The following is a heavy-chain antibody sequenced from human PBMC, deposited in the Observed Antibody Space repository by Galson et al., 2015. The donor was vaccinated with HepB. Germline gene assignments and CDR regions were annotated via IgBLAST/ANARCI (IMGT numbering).Heavy chain of an antibody. CDR2: ISGGGST. Sequence: SLRLSCAASGFTFSNYAMSWVRQAPGKGLEWVSAISGGGSTYYAESMKGRFTISRDNSKNTLYLQMNSLRAEDTAVYYCAKDTTVTTSPFDIWGQGTMVTVSS. V-gene: IGHV3-23*01. J-gene: IGHJ3*02. CDR1: GFTFSNYA. D-gene: IGHD4-17*01. CDR3: AKDTTVTTSPFDI.